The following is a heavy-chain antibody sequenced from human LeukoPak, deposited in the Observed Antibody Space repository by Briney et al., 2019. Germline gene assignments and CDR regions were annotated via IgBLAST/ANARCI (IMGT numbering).Heavy chain of an antibody. CDR1: RFTFSSYS. D-gene: IGHD1-26*01. CDR2: ISSSGSYI. J-gene: IGHJ5*02. Sequence: GGSLRLSCAASRFTFSSYSMNWVRQAPGKGLEWVSSISSSGSYIYYADSVKGRFTISRDNAKNSLYLQMNSLRAEDTAVYYCAKGPYSGFSWGQGTLVTVSS. V-gene: IGHV3-21*04. CDR3: AKGPYSGFS.